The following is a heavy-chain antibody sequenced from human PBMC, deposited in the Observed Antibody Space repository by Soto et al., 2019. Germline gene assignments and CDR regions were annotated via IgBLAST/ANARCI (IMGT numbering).Heavy chain of an antibody. Sequence: QVQLVQSGAEVKKPGASVKVSCKASGYTFTSYGISWVRQAPGQGLEWMGWISAYNGNTNYAQKLRGRVTMTTDTSTRTAYRELRSLRSDDTALYYCARTKQWVVGGLGYYYGWDVWGQGTTVTFSS. J-gene: IGHJ6*02. D-gene: IGHD6-19*01. CDR3: ARTKQWVVGGLGYYYGWDV. V-gene: IGHV1-18*01. CDR2: ISAYNGNT. CDR1: GYTFTSYG.